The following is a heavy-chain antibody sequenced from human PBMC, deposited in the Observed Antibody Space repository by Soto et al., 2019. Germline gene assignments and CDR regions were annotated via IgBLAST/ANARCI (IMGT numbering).Heavy chain of an antibody. D-gene: IGHD2-15*01. Sequence: PGGSLRLSCAASGFTFSSYGMHWVRQAPGKGLEWVAVISYDGSNKYYADSVKGRFTISRDNSKNTLYLQMNSLRAQDTAVYYCAKPSHGYCSGGSCYPFDYWGQGTLVTVSS. CDR3: AKPSHGYCSGGSCYPFDY. J-gene: IGHJ4*02. CDR1: GFTFSSYG. CDR2: ISYDGSNK. V-gene: IGHV3-30*18.